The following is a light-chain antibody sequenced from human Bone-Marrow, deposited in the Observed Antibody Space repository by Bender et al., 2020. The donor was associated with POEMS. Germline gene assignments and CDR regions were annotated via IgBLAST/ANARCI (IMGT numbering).Light chain of an antibody. V-gene: IGLV1-44*01. Sequence: SATSSNFGNNAANWYQHVPGTAPKLLIYSNNQRPSGVPDRFSASTSGTSASLAISGLHSDDEADYYCSSWDDSLNGWVFGGGTKLTVL. CDR1: SSNFGNNA. J-gene: IGLJ3*02. CDR3: SSWDDSLNGWV. CDR2: SNN.